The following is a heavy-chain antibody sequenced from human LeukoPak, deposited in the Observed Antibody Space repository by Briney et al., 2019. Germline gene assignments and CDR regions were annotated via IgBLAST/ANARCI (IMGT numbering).Heavy chain of an antibody. Sequence: GGSLRLSCAASGFTFSSYWMSWVRQAPGKGLEWVSGISGSAGSTYYADSVKGRFTISRDNSKNTLYLQMNSLRAEDTAVYYCAKAYNYYDSTDAFDIWGQGTMVTVSS. CDR1: GFTFSSYW. D-gene: IGHD3-22*01. CDR2: ISGSAGST. J-gene: IGHJ3*02. V-gene: IGHV3-23*01. CDR3: AKAYNYYDSTDAFDI.